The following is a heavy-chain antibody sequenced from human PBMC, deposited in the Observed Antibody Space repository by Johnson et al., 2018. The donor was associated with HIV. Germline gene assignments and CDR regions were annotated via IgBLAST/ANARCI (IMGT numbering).Heavy chain of an antibody. CDR3: AKDRSMDDAFDV. Sequence: QVHLVESVGGVVQPGRSPRLSCPASGFTFRRFGMHWVRQAPGKGLEWVAVIWYDGLNKYYADSVKGRSTISRDNSKNTLYLQMNSLRAEDTAVCYCAKDRSMDDAFDVWGQGTMVTVSS. CDR1: GFTFRRFG. J-gene: IGHJ3*01. D-gene: IGHD1-26*01. CDR2: IWYDGLNK. V-gene: IGHV3-33*06.